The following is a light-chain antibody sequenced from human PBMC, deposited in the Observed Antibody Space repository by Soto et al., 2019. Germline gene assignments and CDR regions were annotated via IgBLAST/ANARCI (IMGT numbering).Light chain of an antibody. V-gene: IGKV3-11*01. CDR3: QQRDNWLT. Sequence: EIVLTQSPATLSLSPGERATLSCRASQSVSSFLAWYQQKPGQAPRLLIYDASDRATGVPARFSGSGSGTDFTLTISSLEPEDFAVYYCQQRDNWLTFGGGTKVEIK. CDR1: QSVSSF. CDR2: DAS. J-gene: IGKJ4*01.